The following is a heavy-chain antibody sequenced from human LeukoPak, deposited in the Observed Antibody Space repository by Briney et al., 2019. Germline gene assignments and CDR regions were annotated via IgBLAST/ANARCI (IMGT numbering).Heavy chain of an antibody. V-gene: IGHV5-51*01. D-gene: IGHD1-26*01. CDR2: IYPGDSDT. CDR3: AMYSGSYYTHFQH. CDR1: GYSFTSYW. J-gene: IGHJ1*01. Sequence: GESLKISCKGSGYSFTSYWIGWVRQMPGKGLEWMGIIYPGDSDTRYSPSFQGQVTISADKSISTAYLQWSSLKASDTAVYYCAMYSGSYYTHFQHWGQGTLVTVSS.